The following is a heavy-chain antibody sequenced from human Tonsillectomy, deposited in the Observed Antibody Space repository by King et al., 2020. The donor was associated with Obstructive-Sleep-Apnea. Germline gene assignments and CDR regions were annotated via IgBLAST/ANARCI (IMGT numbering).Heavy chain of an antibody. Sequence: VQLVESGGGLVQPGGSLRLSWAAAGFTFYSYLMPWIRQAPGKGLGGVSRIDGEGRSPSYADSVEGRFTTSRDNAKNTLYLQRISLRAEDTAVYYCARSTVFGLLIYYGMDVWGQGTTVTVSS. J-gene: IGHJ6*02. CDR3: ARSTVFGLLIYYGMDV. CDR2: IDGEGRSP. CDR1: GFTFYSYL. V-gene: IGHV3-74*01. D-gene: IGHD3/OR15-3a*01.